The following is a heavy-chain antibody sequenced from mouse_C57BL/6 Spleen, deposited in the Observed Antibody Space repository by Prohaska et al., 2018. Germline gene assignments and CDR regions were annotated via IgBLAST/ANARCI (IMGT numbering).Heavy chain of an antibody. Sequence: EYMGYISYSGSTYYNPSLKSRISITRDTSKNQYYLQLNSVTTEDTATYYCARGRFYYAMDYWGQGTSVTVSS. CDR2: ISYSGST. J-gene: IGHJ4*01. CDR3: ARGRFYYAMDY. V-gene: IGHV3-8*01.